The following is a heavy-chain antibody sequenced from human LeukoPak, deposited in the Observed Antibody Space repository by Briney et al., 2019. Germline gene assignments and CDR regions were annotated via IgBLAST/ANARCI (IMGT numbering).Heavy chain of an antibody. Sequence: GRSLRLSCAASGFTFSSYSMNWVRQAPGKGLEWVSYISSSSSTIYYADSVKGRFTISRDNAKNSLYLQMNSLRAEDTAVYYCARDDYGSGSSPFDYWGQGTLVTVSS. D-gene: IGHD3-10*01. V-gene: IGHV3-48*04. CDR1: GFTFSSYS. CDR2: ISSSSSTI. CDR3: ARDDYGSGSSPFDY. J-gene: IGHJ4*02.